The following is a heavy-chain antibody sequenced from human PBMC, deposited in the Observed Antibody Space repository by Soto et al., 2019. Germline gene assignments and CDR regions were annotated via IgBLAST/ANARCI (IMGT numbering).Heavy chain of an antibody. J-gene: IGHJ6*02. CDR2: IYPGDSDT. D-gene: IGHD3-22*01. Sequence: PGESLKISCKGSGYSFTSYWIGWVRQMPGKGLEWMGIIYPGDSDTRYSPSFQGQVTISADKSISTAYLQWSSLKASDTAMYYCARSSEDYDSSGYFVYYYYGMDVWGQGTTVTVSS. V-gene: IGHV5-51*01. CDR1: GYSFTSYW. CDR3: ARSSEDYDSSGYFVYYYYGMDV.